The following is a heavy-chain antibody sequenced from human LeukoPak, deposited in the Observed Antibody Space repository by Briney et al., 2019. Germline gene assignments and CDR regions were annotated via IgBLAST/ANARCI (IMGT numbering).Heavy chain of an antibody. CDR1: GGSISSSNW. D-gene: IGHD3-22*01. J-gene: IGHJ3*02. CDR3: ARVLSSGYYYGGGPLDI. Sequence: SGTLSLTYAVSGGSISSSNWWSWVRHPPGKGLEGIVDIYHSGSTNYNTSLKSRVTISVDKSKNQFSLKLSSVTAADTAVYYCARVLSSGYYYGGGPLDIWGHGTLVTVSS. CDR2: IYHSGST. V-gene: IGHV4-4*02.